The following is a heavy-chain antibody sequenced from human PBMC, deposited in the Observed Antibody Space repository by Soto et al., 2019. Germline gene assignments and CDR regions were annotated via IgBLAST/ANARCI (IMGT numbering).Heavy chain of an antibody. D-gene: IGHD2-8*01. CDR3: AKDPSMVMKFDY. Sequence: EVQLLESGGGLVQPGGSLRLSCAASGFTFSSYAMSWVRQAPGKGLEWVSAISGSGGSTYYADSVKGRFTISRDNSKNALYLQMNSLRAEDTAVYYCAKDPSMVMKFDYWGQGTLVPVSS. V-gene: IGHV3-23*01. CDR2: ISGSGGST. J-gene: IGHJ4*02. CDR1: GFTFSSYA.